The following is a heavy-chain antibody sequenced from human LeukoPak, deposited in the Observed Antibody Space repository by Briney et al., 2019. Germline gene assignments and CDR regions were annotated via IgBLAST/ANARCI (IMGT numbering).Heavy chain of an antibody. V-gene: IGHV3-66*01. J-gene: IGHJ4*02. CDR3: ARLNFGDDY. CDR1: GFTVSSNY. Sequence: SGGSLRLSCAASGFTVSSNYISWVRQAPGKGLEWVSLIYGSTSADYADSVKGRFTISRDTSMNTVYLQMNSLRAEDTAVYYCARLNFGDDYWGQGTLVTVSS. D-gene: IGHD4-17*01. CDR2: IYGSTSA.